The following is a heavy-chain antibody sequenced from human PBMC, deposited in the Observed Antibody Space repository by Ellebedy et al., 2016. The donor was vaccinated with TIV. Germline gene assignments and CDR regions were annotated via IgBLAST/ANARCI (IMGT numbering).Heavy chain of an antibody. Sequence: PGGSLRLSCAASGFTFSSFGMHPVRQAPGKGLEWVAAISYDGNNKYYGDSVKGRFTISRDNSKNTLSLQMNSLRGDDTAVYYCAKELHVDSAYWGQGTLVTVSS. D-gene: IGHD5-18*01. CDR1: GFTFSSFG. CDR2: ISYDGNNK. CDR3: AKELHVDSAY. V-gene: IGHV3-30*18. J-gene: IGHJ4*02.